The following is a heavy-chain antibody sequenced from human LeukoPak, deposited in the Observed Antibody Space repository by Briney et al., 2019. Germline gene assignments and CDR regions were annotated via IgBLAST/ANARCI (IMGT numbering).Heavy chain of an antibody. J-gene: IGHJ4*02. CDR1: GFTSSNAW. CDR3: TTGNWGSFSY. Sequence: GGSLRLSCAASGFTSSNAWMNWVRQAPGKGLEWVGRIKSKTDGGTTDYAAPVKGRFTISRDDSKHTLYLQVNSLKTEDTALYYCTTGNWGSFSYWGQGTLVTVSS. V-gene: IGHV3-15*01. D-gene: IGHD7-27*01. CDR2: IKSKTDGGTT.